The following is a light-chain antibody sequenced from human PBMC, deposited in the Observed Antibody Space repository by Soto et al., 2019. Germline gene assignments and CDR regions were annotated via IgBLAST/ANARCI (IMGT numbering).Light chain of an antibody. CDR3: HHRSTSST. V-gene: IGKV3-11*01. CDR1: QTVRSY. CDR2: DAS. J-gene: IGKJ5*01. Sequence: IVLTQSQATLSLWPGETAILSCRASQTVRSYLSWYQHKPGQAPRLLLFDASKRAPGIPARFSGSGSGTYVTLTSICLEPEDFAVYYCHHRSTSSTFGQGTRLELE.